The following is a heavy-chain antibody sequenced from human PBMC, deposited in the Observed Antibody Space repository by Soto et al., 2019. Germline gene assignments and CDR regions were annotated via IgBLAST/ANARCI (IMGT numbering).Heavy chain of an antibody. CDR1: GGSISTSSSY. J-gene: IGHJ4*02. Sequence: SSETLSLTCTVSGGSISTSSSYWGWIRQPPGKGLEWLGNIYYSGSTNYNPSLKGRVTISVDTSKNQFSLKLSSVTAADTAVYYCARGGPNWNGREYYFDYWGQGTLVTVSS. CDR2: IYYSGST. CDR3: ARGGPNWNGREYYFDY. V-gene: IGHV4-61*05. D-gene: IGHD1-1*01.